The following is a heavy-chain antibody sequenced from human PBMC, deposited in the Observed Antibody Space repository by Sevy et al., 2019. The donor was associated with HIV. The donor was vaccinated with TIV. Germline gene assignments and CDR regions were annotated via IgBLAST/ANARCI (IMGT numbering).Heavy chain of an antibody. V-gene: IGHV3-21*01. CDR3: ARDRPTLNYHASSGYNYYFDS. D-gene: IGHD3-22*01. CDR2: ITGDSSYM. CDR1: GFTFSSYN. Sequence: GGSLRLSCAASGFTFSSYNMNWVRQAPGKGLEWISSITGDSSYMYDADSVKGRFTISRDNAENSLYLHMNGLRAEDTAVYYCARDRPTLNYHASSGYNYYFDSWGQGTVVTVSS. J-gene: IGHJ4*02.